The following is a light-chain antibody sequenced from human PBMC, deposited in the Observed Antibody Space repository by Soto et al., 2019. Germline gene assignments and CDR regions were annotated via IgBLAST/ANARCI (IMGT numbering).Light chain of an antibody. CDR3: QQYNNWWT. Sequence: EVVMTQSPAILSVSPGERVTLSCRASQSISINLAWYQQKPGQAPRLLIYGASYRATGIPARFSGSGSGTEFTLTITSLQSEDFAVYYCQQYNNWWTFGQGTKVDIK. J-gene: IGKJ1*01. CDR2: GAS. CDR1: QSISIN. V-gene: IGKV3-15*01.